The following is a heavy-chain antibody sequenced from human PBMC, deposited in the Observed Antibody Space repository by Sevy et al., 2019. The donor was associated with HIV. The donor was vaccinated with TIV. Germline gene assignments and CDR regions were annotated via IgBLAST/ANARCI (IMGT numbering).Heavy chain of an antibody. V-gene: IGHV3-21*01. CDR3: VREAANVRYFDS. Sequence: GGSLRLSYGVPGFTFSTYSMNWVRQAPGKGLEWVSPISGSGSYIYYADSVQGRFTISRDNVKNSLYLQMNSLRAEDTAVYYCVREAANVRYFDSWGQGILVTVSS. CDR1: GFTFSTYS. D-gene: IGHD3-10*02. J-gene: IGHJ4*02. CDR2: ISGSGSYI.